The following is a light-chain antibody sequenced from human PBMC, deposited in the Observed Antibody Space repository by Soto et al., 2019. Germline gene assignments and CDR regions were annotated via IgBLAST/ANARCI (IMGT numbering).Light chain of an antibody. CDR1: STDFGGYNY. CDR2: EVN. CDR3: GSYTSTDTPFV. J-gene: IGLJ1*01. V-gene: IGLV2-14*01. Sequence: QTVLAQPSSVSGSPGQGIAISCTGTSTDFGGYNYVSWYQHHPGKGPKLIIYEVNNRPSGVSDRFSGSKSGNKASLTISNLEAEDESDYYCGSYTSTDTPFVFGTGTKVTVL.